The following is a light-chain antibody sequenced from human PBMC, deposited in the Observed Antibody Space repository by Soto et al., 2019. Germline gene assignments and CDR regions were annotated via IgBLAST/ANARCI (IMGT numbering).Light chain of an antibody. J-gene: IGLJ1*01. V-gene: IGLV2-8*01. CDR2: EVS. CDR1: SSDVGGYNY. Sequence: QSVLTQPPSASGSPGQSVTISCTGTSSDVGGYNYVSWYQQHPGKAPKLMIYEVSKRPSGVPDRFSGSKCGNTASLTVSGLQPEDEADYYCSSYAGSNKSVFGTGTKVNVL. CDR3: SSYAGSNKSV.